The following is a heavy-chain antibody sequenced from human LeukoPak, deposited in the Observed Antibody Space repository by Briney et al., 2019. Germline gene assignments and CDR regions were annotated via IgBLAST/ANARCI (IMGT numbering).Heavy chain of an antibody. CDR2: IYYSGST. Sequence: SETLSLTCTVSGGSISIGSYYWGWIRQPPGKGLEWIETIYYSGSTYYNPPLKSRVTIFVDTSKIQFSLKLSSVTAADTAVYFCARHTRGGIYYLDYWGQGTLVTVSS. CDR1: GGSISIGSYY. J-gene: IGHJ4*02. CDR3: ARHTRGGIYYLDY. V-gene: IGHV4-39*01. D-gene: IGHD2/OR15-2a*01.